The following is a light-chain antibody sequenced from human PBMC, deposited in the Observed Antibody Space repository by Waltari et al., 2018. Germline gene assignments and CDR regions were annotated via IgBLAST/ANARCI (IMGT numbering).Light chain of an antibody. CDR1: TSDLGGYNY. CDR3: SSFTSSSTWV. V-gene: IGLV2-14*01. Sequence: QSALTQPASVSGSPGQSITISCTGTTSDLGGYNYVSWYQQHPGKAPKPMIYDVSSRPSGVSNRFSGSKSGNTASLTISGLQAEDEADYYCSSFTSSSTWVFGGGTKLTVL. J-gene: IGLJ3*02. CDR2: DVS.